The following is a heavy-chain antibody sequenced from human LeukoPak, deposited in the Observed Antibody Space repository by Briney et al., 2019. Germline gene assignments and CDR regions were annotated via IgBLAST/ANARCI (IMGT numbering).Heavy chain of an antibody. Sequence: ASGPTLVNPTQTLTLTCTFSGFSLSTSGVGVGWIRQPPGKALEWLALIYWNDDKHYSPSVKSRVTITKDTYKNQVVLRMTNMDPVDTATYYCAQTIRRSGFDPWGQGTLVTVSS. CDR1: GFSLSTSGVG. CDR3: AQTIRRSGFDP. V-gene: IGHV2-5*01. CDR2: IYWNDDK. D-gene: IGHD5-24*01. J-gene: IGHJ5*02.